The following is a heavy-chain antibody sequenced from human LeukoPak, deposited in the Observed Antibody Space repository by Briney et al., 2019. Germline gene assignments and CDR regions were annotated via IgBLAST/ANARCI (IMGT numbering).Heavy chain of an antibody. J-gene: IGHJ4*02. Sequence: SETLSLTCTVSGGSISNYYWSWIRQPPGKGLEWIGYIYYSGSTNYNPSLKSRVTISVDTSKNQFSLKLSSVTAADTAVYYCAREASNYYDSSGNFDYWGQGTLVTVSS. CDR1: GGSISNYY. V-gene: IGHV4-59*01. D-gene: IGHD3-22*01. CDR3: AREASNYYDSSGNFDY. CDR2: IYYSGST.